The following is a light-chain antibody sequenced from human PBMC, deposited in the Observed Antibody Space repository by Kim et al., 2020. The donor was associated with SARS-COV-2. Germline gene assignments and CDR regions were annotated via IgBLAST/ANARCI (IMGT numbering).Light chain of an antibody. Sequence: VSPGQTASITCSGDKLGAKYAGWYQQKPGQSPVLVIYQDSKRPSGIPERFSGSNSGNTATLTISGTQAMDEADYYCQAWDSSTVVFGGGTQLTVL. CDR2: QDS. CDR3: QAWDSSTVV. J-gene: IGLJ2*01. CDR1: KLGAKY. V-gene: IGLV3-1*01.